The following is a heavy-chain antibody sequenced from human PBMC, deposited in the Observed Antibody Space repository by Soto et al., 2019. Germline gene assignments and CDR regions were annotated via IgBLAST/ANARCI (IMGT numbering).Heavy chain of an antibody. V-gene: IGHV6-1*01. D-gene: IGHD6-13*01. CDR2: TYYRSKWYN. Sequence: PSQTLSLTCAISGDSVSSNSAAWNWTRQSPSRGLEWLARTYYRSKWYNDYAVSVKSRITINPDTSKNQFSLQLNSVTPANTAAYYCARDQGYSSSWYDGPTYYYGMDVWGQGTTVTVS. CDR1: GDSVSSNSAA. J-gene: IGHJ6*02. CDR3: ARDQGYSSSWYDGPTYYYGMDV.